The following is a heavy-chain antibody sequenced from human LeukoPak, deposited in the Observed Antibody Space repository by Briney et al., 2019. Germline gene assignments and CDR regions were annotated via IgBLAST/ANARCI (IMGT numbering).Heavy chain of an antibody. CDR2: IYYSGST. D-gene: IGHD3-9*01. Sequence: SETLSLTCTVSGGSISSSSYYWGWIRQPPGKGLEWIGSIYYSGSTYYNPSLKSRVTISVDTFKNQFSLKLSSVTAADTAVYYCARVTYDILTGYQFPDVWGQGTTVTVSS. V-gene: IGHV4-39*01. CDR3: ARVTYDILTGYQFPDV. J-gene: IGHJ6*02. CDR1: GGSISSSSYY.